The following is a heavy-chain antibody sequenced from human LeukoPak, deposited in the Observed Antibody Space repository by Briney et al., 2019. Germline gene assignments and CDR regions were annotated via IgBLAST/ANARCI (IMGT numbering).Heavy chain of an antibody. Sequence: ETLSLTCTVSGGSISSYYWSWIRQPPGKGLEWIGYIYYSGSTNYNPSLTSRGTISVDTSKNQFSLKLSSVTAADTAVYYCARGSAANSDYWGQGTLVTVSS. D-gene: IGHD2-2*01. J-gene: IGHJ4*02. CDR1: GGSISSYY. CDR2: IYYSGST. V-gene: IGHV4-59*01. CDR3: ARGSAANSDY.